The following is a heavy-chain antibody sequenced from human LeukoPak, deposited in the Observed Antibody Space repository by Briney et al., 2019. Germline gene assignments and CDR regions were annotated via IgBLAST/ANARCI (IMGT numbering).Heavy chain of an antibody. J-gene: IGHJ4*01. Sequence: GGSLRLSCAASGFTVSSNYMSWVRQAPGKGLEWVSVIYSGDNTYYADSVKGRFTISRDNPKNSLYLQMSSLRDGDTAVYYCARDQVPFDYWGHGTLVTVSS. CDR2: IYSGDNT. V-gene: IGHV3-53*01. CDR1: GFTVSSNY. CDR3: ARDQVPFDY.